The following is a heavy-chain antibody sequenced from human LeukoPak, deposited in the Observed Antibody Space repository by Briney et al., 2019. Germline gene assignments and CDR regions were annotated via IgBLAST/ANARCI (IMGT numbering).Heavy chain of an antibody. CDR2: ISTSGSNI. CDR3: AGSGGSSCFLGCGFDY. Sequence: GGSLRLSCAASGFTFSDYYMSWIRQAPGKGLEWVSYISTSGSNIYYADSVRGRFTISRDDAKNSLYLQMNSLRAEDTAVYYCAGSGGSSCFLGCGFDYWGHGTLVTVSS. CDR1: GFTFSDYY. J-gene: IGHJ4*01. D-gene: IGHD2-15*01. V-gene: IGHV3-11*04.